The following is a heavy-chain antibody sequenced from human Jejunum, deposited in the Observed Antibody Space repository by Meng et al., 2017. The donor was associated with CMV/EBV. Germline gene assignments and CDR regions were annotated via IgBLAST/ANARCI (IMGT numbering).Heavy chain of an antibody. CDR2: VNSSGTSI. D-gene: IGHD2-2*01. CDR3: ARGRDCSSDNCYLPYYFDN. Sequence: YAMHWVRQAPGKGLEWVSYVNSSGTSIFYARSVKGRFTISRDNAKSSLYLQMNSLRAEDTAVYYCARGRDCSSDNCYLPYYFDNWGQGTRGTVSS. V-gene: IGHV3-48*03. J-gene: IGHJ4*02. CDR1: YA.